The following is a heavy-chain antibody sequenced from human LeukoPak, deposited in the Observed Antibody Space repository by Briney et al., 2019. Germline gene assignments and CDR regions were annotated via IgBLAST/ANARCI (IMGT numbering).Heavy chain of an antibody. D-gene: IGHD1-7*01. V-gene: IGHV3-30*03. CDR1: GFTFSNYG. CDR3: TEGANNWNYDGNAFDI. Sequence: GGSLRLSCAASGFTFSNYGMHWVRQAPGKGLEWVAVISYDGSNKYYADSVKGRFTISRDNSKNTLYLQMNSLRAEDTAVYYCTEGANNWNYDGNAFDIWGQGTMVTVSS. J-gene: IGHJ3*02. CDR2: ISYDGSNK.